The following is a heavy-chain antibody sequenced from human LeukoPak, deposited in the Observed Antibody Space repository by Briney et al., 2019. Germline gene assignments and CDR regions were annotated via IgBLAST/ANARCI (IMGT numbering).Heavy chain of an antibody. CDR2: IYTSGST. Sequence: ETLSLTCTVSGSISGYYCSWIRQPPGKGLEWIGYIYTSGSTNYNPSLESRVTISVDTSKNQFSLDLSSVTAADTAVYYCARQKCTSASGLTKNAFDIWGQGTMVTVSS. J-gene: IGHJ3*02. CDR1: GSISGYY. V-gene: IGHV4-4*09. CDR3: ARQKCTSASGLTKNAFDI. D-gene: IGHD2-2*01.